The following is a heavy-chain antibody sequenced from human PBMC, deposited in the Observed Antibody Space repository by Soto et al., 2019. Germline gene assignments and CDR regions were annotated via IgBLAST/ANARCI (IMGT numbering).Heavy chain of an antibody. D-gene: IGHD3-3*01. CDR1: GGSIGSGDYY. CDR2: IYYSGST. J-gene: IGHJ4*02. V-gene: IGHV4-30-4*01. Sequence: SETLSLTCTVSGGSIGSGDYYWSWIRQPPGKGLEWIGYIYYSGSTYYNPSLKSRVTISVDTSKNQFSLKLSSVTAADTAVYYCARGNQNDFWSGYNKAIGLYYFDYWGQGTLVTVSS. CDR3: ARGNQNDFWSGYNKAIGLYYFDY.